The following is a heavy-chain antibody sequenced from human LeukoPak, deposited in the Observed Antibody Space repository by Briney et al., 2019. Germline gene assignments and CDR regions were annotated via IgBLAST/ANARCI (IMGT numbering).Heavy chain of an antibody. CDR3: ARDQGLTAPPPYGLDV. CDR2: IIPALNIT. V-gene: IGHV1-69*04. CDR1: GGTFSSSA. D-gene: IGHD5-18*01. Sequence: SVKVSCKTSGGTFSSSAITWVRQAPGQGLEWMGRIIPALNITSYAQKFQGRVTITADTSTSTAYMELSSLRSEEAAVYYCARDQGLTAPPPYGLDVWGQGTTVTVPS. J-gene: IGHJ6*02.